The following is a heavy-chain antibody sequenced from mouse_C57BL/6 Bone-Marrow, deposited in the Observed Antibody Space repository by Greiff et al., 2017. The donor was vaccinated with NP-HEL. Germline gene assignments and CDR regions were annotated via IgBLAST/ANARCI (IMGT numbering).Heavy chain of an antibody. Sequence: DVKLVESGGGLVKPGGSLKLSCAASGFTFSSYAMSWVRQTPEKRLEWVATISDGGSYTYYPDNVKGRFTISRDNAKNNLYLQMSHLKSEDTAMYYCARAGLGPYYFDYWGQGTTLTVSS. V-gene: IGHV5-4*03. CDR3: ARAGLGPYYFDY. CDR1: GFTFSSYA. CDR2: ISDGGSYT. D-gene: IGHD4-1*01. J-gene: IGHJ2*01.